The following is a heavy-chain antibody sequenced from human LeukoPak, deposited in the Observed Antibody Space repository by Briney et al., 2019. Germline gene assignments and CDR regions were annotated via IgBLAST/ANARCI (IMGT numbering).Heavy chain of an antibody. Sequence: GGSLRLPCAASGFTFSSYAMSWVRQAPGKGREWVSAIRGSGGSTYYADSVKGRFTISRDNSKNTVFLQMNSLRPEDTALYYCAKDRPNYYESSGPLEGDALDIWGQGTMVIVSS. CDR1: GFTFSSYA. CDR2: IRGSGGST. J-gene: IGHJ3*02. CDR3: AKDRPNYYESSGPLEGDALDI. D-gene: IGHD3-22*01. V-gene: IGHV3-23*01.